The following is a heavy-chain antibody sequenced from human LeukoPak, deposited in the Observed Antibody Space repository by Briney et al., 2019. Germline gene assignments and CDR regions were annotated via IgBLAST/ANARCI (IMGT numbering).Heavy chain of an antibody. V-gene: IGHV3-23*01. CDR3: AKPLRGNSYYDILTGYSLKNYYYYMDV. CDR1: GFTFSSYA. D-gene: IGHD3-9*01. J-gene: IGHJ6*03. CDR2: ISGSGGRT. Sequence: PGGSLRLSCAASGFTFSSYAMSWVRQAPGKGVEGVSAISGSGGRTYYADSVKGRFTISRDNSKKTLYMQMNSLRAGDTAVYYCAKPLRGNSYYDILTGYSLKNYYYYMDVWGKGTTVTVSS.